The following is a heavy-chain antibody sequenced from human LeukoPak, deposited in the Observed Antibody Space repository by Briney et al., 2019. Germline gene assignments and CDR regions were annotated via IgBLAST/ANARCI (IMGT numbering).Heavy chain of an antibody. CDR2: IYYSGST. Sequence: PSETLSLTCTVSGGSISSGGYYWSRIRQHPGKGLEWIGYIYYSGSTYYNPSLKSRVTTSVDTSKNQFSLKLSSVTAADTAVYYCASFSGIGGNWFDPWGQGTLVTVSS. V-gene: IGHV4-31*03. CDR3: ASFSGIGGNWFDP. CDR1: GGSISSGGYY. J-gene: IGHJ5*02. D-gene: IGHD6-13*01.